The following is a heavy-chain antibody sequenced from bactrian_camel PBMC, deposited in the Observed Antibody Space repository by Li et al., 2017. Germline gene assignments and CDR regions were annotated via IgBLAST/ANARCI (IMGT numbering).Heavy chain of an antibody. V-gene: IGHV3S53*01. D-gene: IGHD3*01. CDR2: LDRDGRT. CDR1: GTAAS. J-gene: IGHJ6*01. Sequence: HVQLVESGGGSVQPGGSLRISCTGSGTAASRWFRQAPGKEREGVAALDRDGRTNYEDSVKGRFTISRDNADNTLYLQMNNLKAEDTAMYYCAAGWTSDFDVCVRLESEFGYWGQGTQVTVS. CDR3: AAGWTSDFDVCVRLESEFGY.